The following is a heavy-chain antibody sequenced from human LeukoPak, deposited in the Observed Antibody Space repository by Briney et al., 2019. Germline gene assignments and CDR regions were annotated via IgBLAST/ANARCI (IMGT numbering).Heavy chain of an antibody. CDR3: AKDMGSEIGDWFDP. V-gene: IGHV3-9*03. CDR2: ISWNSGSI. Sequence: GGSLRLSCAASGFTFDDYSMHWVRQAPGRGLEWVSGISWNSGSIGYADSVKGRFTISRDNAKNSLYLQRNSLRAEDMALYYCAKDMGSEIGDWFDPWGQGTLVTVSS. CDR1: GFTFDDYS. J-gene: IGHJ5*02. D-gene: IGHD3-16*01.